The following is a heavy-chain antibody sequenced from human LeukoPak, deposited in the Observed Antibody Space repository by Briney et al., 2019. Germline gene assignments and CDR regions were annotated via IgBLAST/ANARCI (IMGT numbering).Heavy chain of an antibody. V-gene: IGHV3-23*01. CDR1: GFTFSSYA. J-gene: IGHJ4*02. CDR3: AKVVNSGYYYYFDY. D-gene: IGHD1-26*01. Sequence: PGGSLRFSCAASGFTFSSYAMSWVRQAPERGLEWVSAISGSGGSTYYADSVRGRFTISRDNSKNTLYLQMSSLRAEDTALYYCAKVVNSGYYYYFDYWGQGTLVTVSS. CDR2: ISGSGGST.